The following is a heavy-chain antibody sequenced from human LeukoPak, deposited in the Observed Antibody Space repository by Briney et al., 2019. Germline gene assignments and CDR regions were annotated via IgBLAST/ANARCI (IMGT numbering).Heavy chain of an antibody. J-gene: IGHJ3*02. V-gene: IGHV4-4*08. CDR1: GGSISVYH. CDR3: AKEGMGSEATTADGAFDI. D-gene: IGHD1-26*01. Sequence: SETLSLTCTVSGGSISVYHWGWIRQPPGKGLEWIGYLYDTGMTNYSPSLKSRVTISVDTSDNQISLKLTSVTAADTAIYFCAKEGMGSEATTADGAFDIWGQGTTVTVSS. CDR2: LYDTGMT.